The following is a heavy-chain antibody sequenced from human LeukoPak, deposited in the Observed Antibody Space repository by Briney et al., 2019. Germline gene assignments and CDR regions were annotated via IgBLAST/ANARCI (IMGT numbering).Heavy chain of an antibody. Sequence: RGSPRLSCGGSGFTFSHAWMSWVRQGPGKGLEWVGRIKSKTDGGTTDYAAPVKGRFTISRDDSENTLYLQMNSLKTEDTAVYYCTVDTNTDSQYYWGQGTLVTVSS. J-gene: IGHJ4*02. CDR1: GFTFSHAW. D-gene: IGHD2-8*01. CDR2: IKSKTDGGTT. CDR3: TVDTNTDSQYY. V-gene: IGHV3-15*01.